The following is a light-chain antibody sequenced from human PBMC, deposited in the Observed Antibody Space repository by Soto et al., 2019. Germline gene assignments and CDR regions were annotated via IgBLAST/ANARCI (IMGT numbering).Light chain of an antibody. V-gene: IGKV4-1*01. CDR1: QSVLYSSNNKNY. Sequence: DIVMTQSPDSLAVSLGERATINCKSSQSVLYSSNNKNYLAWYQKKPGQPPKLLIYWASTRESGVPDRFSGSGSGTDFTLTISSLQAEDVAVYYCQQYSSTPLTFGGGTRVEIK. CDR2: WAS. CDR3: QQYSSTPLT. J-gene: IGKJ4*01.